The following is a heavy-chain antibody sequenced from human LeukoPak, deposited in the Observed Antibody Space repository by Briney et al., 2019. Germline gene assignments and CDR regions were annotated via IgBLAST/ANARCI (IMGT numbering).Heavy chain of an antibody. J-gene: IGHJ3*01. CDR2: IKSCESYT. CDR3: ARHNYCSGVSCYKDY. D-gene: IGHD2-15*01. CDR1: GYSFTRYC. Sequence: GESLTISCKVSGYSFTRYCTVCVRHTPRKGRVWRGIIKSCESYTRYSPSFQGQVTISADKSISTAYLQWSSLKAADTAMYYCARHNYCSGVSCYKDYWGQGTMVTVSS. V-gene: IGHV5-51*01.